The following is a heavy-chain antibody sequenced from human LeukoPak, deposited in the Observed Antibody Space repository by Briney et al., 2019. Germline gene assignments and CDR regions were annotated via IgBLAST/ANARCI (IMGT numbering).Heavy chain of an antibody. CDR2: IKHDGSEK. D-gene: IGHD1-26*01. CDR1: GFTISNYW. J-gene: IGHJ4*02. V-gene: IGHV3-7*04. CDR3: ATESGTYSGTCFDY. Sequence: GGSLRLSCAASGFTISNYWMTWVRQAPGKGLEWVANIKHDGSEKYYVDSVKGRFTVSRDNAKNSLSLQMNSLRAEDTAMYYCATESGTYSGTCFDYWGQGTLVTVSS.